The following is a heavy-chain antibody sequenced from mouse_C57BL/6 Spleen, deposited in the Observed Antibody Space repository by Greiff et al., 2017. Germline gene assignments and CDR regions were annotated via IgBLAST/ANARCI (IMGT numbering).Heavy chain of an antibody. Sequence: EVKLEESGGGLVQPGGSLSLSCAASGFTFTDYYMSWVRQPPGKALEWLGFIRNKANGYTTEYSASVKGRFTISRYNSLSILYLQMNALRAEDSATYYCARPLYYGYHDVWGTGTTVTVSS. V-gene: IGHV7-3*01. D-gene: IGHD2-2*01. J-gene: IGHJ1*03. CDR1: GFTFTDYY. CDR2: IRNKANGYTT. CDR3: ARPLYYGYHDV.